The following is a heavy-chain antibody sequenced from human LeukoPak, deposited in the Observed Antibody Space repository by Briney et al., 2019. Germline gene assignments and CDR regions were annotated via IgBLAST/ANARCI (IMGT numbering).Heavy chain of an antibody. CDR3: ARVRLVRGVLYYFDY. D-gene: IGHD3-10*01. J-gene: IGHJ4*02. V-gene: IGHV1-2*06. Sequence: ASVKVSCKATGYTFTAYYLHWVRQAPGHGLEWMGRLNPNSGGTSHAQNFQGRVTMTRDTSINTAYMEMSGLRSDDTAVYYCARVRLVRGVLYYFDYWGQGTLVTVSS. CDR2: LNPNSGGT. CDR1: GYTFTAYY.